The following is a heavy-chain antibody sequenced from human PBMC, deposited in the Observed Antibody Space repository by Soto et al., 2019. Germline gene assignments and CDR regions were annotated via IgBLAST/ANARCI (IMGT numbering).Heavy chain of an antibody. J-gene: IGHJ6*02. Sequence: PSETLSLTCTVSGGSIVPCYWTWSRKVPGKGLEWMGYVYYTGNTNDNPSPRSRLTMTMASLKNQFSLTVTSVTAADTAVYYCARLSSLGGDYNIGAADVWGQGTAVTVSS. CDR1: GGSIVPCY. CDR3: ARLSSLGGDYNIGAADV. V-gene: IGHV4-59*01. CDR2: VYYTGNT. D-gene: IGHD4-17*01.